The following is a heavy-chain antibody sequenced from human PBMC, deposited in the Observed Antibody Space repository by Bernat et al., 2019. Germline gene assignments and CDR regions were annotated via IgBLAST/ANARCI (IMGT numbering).Heavy chain of an antibody. CDR2: ISGSGSST. D-gene: IGHD3-3*01. J-gene: IGHJ4*02. V-gene: IGHV3-23*01. CDR1: GFTFSSYA. Sequence: EVQLLESGGGLVQPGGSLRLSCAASGFTFSSYAMSWVRQAPGKGLEWVSTISGSGSSTYYADSVKGRFTISRDNSKNTLYLQMNSLRAEDTAVYYCAKPHYDFWSGYYYWGQGTLVTVPS. CDR3: AKPHYDFWSGYYY.